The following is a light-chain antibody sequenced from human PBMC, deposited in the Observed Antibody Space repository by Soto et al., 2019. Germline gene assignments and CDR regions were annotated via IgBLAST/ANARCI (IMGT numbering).Light chain of an antibody. V-gene: IGKV3-15*01. CDR1: QSVGRT. Sequence: EIVMTQSPAIMSVSPGERATLFCRASQSVGRTLAWYQQRPGQAPRLLIYGASTRATGIPARFSASGSGTDFTLTISRLEPEDFAVYYCQQYGSSPPITFGQGTRLEIK. CDR3: QQYGSSPPIT. J-gene: IGKJ5*01. CDR2: GAS.